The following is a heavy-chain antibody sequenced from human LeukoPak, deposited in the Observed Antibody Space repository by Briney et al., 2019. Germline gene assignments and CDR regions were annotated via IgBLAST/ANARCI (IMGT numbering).Heavy chain of an antibody. Sequence: SETLSLTCAVYGASFRGYYWSWIRQPPGKGLEWIGEINHSGSTNYNPSLKSRVTISVDTSKNQFSLKLSSVTAADTAVYYCARGPPLYSYGYQGAFDIWGQGTMVTVSS. V-gene: IGHV4-34*01. J-gene: IGHJ3*02. CDR3: ARGPPLYSYGYQGAFDI. CDR2: INHSGST. D-gene: IGHD5-18*01. CDR1: GASFRGYY.